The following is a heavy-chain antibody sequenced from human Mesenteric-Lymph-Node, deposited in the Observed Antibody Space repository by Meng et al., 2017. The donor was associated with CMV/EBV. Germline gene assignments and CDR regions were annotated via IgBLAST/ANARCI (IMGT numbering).Heavy chain of an antibody. J-gene: IGHJ5*02. Sequence: SETLSLTCTVSGGSISSSSYYWGWIRQPPGKGLEWIGSIYYSGSTYYNPSLKSRVTISVDTSKNQFSLKLSSVTAADTAVYYCARVHYYDSSSYTWGWFDPWGQGTLVTVSS. D-gene: IGHD3-22*01. CDR1: GGSISSSSYY. V-gene: IGHV4-39*07. CDR3: ARVHYYDSSSYTWGWFDP. CDR2: IYYSGST.